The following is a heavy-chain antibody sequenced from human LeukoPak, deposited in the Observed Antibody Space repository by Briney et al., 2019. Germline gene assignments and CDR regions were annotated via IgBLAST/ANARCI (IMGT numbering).Heavy chain of an antibody. D-gene: IGHD3-10*01. Sequence: GGSLRLSCAASGFTFSSYAMHWVRQAPGKGLEWVAVISYDGSNKYYADSVKGRFTISRDNSKNTLYLRMNSLRAEDTAVYYCARDHGPGSYTYYYYGMDVWGQGTTVTVST. CDR1: GFTFSSYA. CDR3: ARDHGPGSYTYYYYGMDV. V-gene: IGHV3-30-3*01. CDR2: ISYDGSNK. J-gene: IGHJ6*01.